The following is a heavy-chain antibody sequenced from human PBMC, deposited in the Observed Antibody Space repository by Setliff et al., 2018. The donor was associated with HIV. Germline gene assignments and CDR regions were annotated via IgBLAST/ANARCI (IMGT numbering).Heavy chain of an antibody. Sequence: ASVKVSCKTSGYTFTDYFIHWVRRAPGQGLEWMGWISPNNGDTNYAQKCQGRVTMTRDTSISTAYMELSRLRSDDTAVYYCARQLSNSLDYWGQGTLVTVSS. CDR2: ISPNNGDT. J-gene: IGHJ4*02. CDR1: GYTFTDYF. D-gene: IGHD6-6*01. CDR3: ARQLSNSLDY. V-gene: IGHV1-2*02.